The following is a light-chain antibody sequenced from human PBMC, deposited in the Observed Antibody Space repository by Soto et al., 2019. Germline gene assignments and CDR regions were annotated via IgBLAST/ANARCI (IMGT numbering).Light chain of an antibody. CDR3: QQHSNWPGLIT. CDR1: QSVSSN. V-gene: IGKV3-11*01. CDR2: DAS. Sequence: EIMMTQSLATVSVSTGERATLSCRAIQSVSSNLAWYQQKPGQAPRLLIYDASNRATGIPARFSGSGSGTDFTLTISSLEPEDFAVYYCQQHSNWPGLITFGQGTRLEIK. J-gene: IGKJ5*01.